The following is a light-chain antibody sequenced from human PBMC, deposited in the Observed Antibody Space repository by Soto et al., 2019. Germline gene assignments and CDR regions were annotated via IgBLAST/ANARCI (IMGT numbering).Light chain of an antibody. Sequence: DIQMTQSPSTLSASVGDRVTITCRASQSISSWLAWYHQKPGKAPKLLIYDASSLESGVPSRFSGSGSGTEFTLTISSLQPDDFATYYCQQYNSYSWTFGQGTKADIK. CDR3: QQYNSYSWT. J-gene: IGKJ1*01. CDR1: QSISSW. V-gene: IGKV1-5*01. CDR2: DAS.